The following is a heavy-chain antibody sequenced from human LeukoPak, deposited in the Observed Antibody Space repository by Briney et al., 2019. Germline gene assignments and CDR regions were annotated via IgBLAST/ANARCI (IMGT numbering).Heavy chain of an antibody. Sequence: GGSLRLSCAASEFTFSSYDMHWVRQATGKGLEWVSAIGTAGDTYYPGSVKGRFTISRENAKNSLYLQMNSLRAGDTAVYYCARGPGSSGYYGDAFVIWGQGTMVTVSS. J-gene: IGHJ3*02. D-gene: IGHD3-22*01. CDR1: EFTFSSYD. CDR3: ARGPGSSGYYGDAFVI. V-gene: IGHV3-13*01. CDR2: IGTAGDT.